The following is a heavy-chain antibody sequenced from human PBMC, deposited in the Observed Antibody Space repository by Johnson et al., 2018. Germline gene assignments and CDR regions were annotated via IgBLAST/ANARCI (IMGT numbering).Heavy chain of an antibody. CDR2: ISKDGSNK. CDR1: GFTFRLYG. J-gene: IGHJ6*03. V-gene: IGHV3-30*03. CDR3: ARGGGFLYYYMDV. D-gene: IGHD3-16*01. Sequence: QVQLVQSGGGVVQPGKSLRLSCAASGFTFRLYGMHWVRQTPGKGLDWVAVISKDGSNKYYADSVKGRFTISRDDSKNTLYLQMNSLGPEDTAVYYFARGGGFLYYYMDVWGKGATVTVSS.